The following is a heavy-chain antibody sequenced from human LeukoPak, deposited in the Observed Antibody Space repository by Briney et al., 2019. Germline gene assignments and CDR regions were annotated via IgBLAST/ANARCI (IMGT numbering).Heavy chain of an antibody. CDR3: AKSKFPFDADGWHGYFDF. D-gene: IGHD3-10*01. V-gene: IGHV3-23*01. CDR2: ISGSGGST. Sequence: GSLRLSCAASGFTFSSYAMSWVRQAPGKGLEWVSAISGSGGSTYYADSVKGRFTISRDNSRNALFMQMYSLRADDTAVYYCAKSKFPFDADGWHGYFDFWGQGTLVTVSS. CDR1: GFTFSSYA. J-gene: IGHJ4*02.